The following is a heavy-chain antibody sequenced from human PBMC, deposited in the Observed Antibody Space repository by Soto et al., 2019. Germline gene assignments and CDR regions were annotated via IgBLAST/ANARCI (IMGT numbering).Heavy chain of an antibody. Sequence: PSETLSLTCTVSGGCISSYYWSWIRQPPGKGLEWIGYIYYSGSTNYNPSLKSRVTISVDTSKNQFSLKLSSVTAADTAVYYCARWSGTPGDYFDYWGQGTLVTVSS. CDR2: IYYSGST. D-gene: IGHD3-3*01. CDR3: ARWSGTPGDYFDY. J-gene: IGHJ4*02. V-gene: IGHV4-59*01. CDR1: GGCISSYY.